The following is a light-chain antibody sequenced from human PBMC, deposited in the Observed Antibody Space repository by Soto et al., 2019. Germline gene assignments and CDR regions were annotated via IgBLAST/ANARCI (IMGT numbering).Light chain of an antibody. CDR2: QVS. Sequence: DVVMTQSPLSLPVTLGQPASISCRSSQSLAYIDGNTYLNWFHQRPGQSPRRLIYQVSNRDSGVPDRFSGSGSGTDFTLKISRVEADDVGVYDCMQGTHWPPYTFGQGTKLEIK. CDR3: MQGTHWPPYT. V-gene: IGKV2-30*01. CDR1: QSLAYIDGNTY. J-gene: IGKJ2*01.